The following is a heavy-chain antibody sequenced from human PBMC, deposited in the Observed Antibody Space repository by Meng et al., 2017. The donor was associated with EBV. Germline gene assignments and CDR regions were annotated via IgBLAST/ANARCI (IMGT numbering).Heavy chain of an antibody. Sequence: VALVESGGGCVQPVKSLCLYSSASGFTFSRSGMPWFRQAQGKGLEWVTVTWYGATNKYYGDSAKGRFTISRDNSKTNLYLQMNSLTDTDEDVYSCAPGGDYEGYADYWGQGTLVTVSS. D-gene: IGHD4-17*01. V-gene: IGHV3-33*01. CDR3: APGGDYEGYADY. J-gene: IGHJ4*02. CDR1: GFTFSRSG. CDR2: TWYGATNK.